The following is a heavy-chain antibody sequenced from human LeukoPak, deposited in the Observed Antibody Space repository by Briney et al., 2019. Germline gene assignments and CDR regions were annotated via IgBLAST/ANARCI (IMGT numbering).Heavy chain of an antibody. D-gene: IGHD2-2*01. J-gene: IGHJ6*03. CDR2: IYPGDSDT. CDR3: TRHPTSTLNLHYMDV. V-gene: IGHV5-51*01. Sequence: GESLKISCKGSGYRLTSYWIGWVRQMPGKGLEWMGIIYPGDSDTRYSPSFQGQVTISADTSISTAYLQWSSLKASDTAMYYCTRHPTSTLNLHYMDVWGKGTTVTVSS. CDR1: GYRLTSYW.